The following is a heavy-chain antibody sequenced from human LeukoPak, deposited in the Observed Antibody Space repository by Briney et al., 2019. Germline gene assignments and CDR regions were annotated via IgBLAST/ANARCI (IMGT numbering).Heavy chain of an antibody. Sequence: ASVKVSCKASGYTFTGYYMHWARQAPGQGLEWMAWINPNSGGTNYAQKFQGRVTMTRDTSISTAYMELSRLRSDDTAVYYCAREWAGGYPGWFDPWGQGTLVTVSS. J-gene: IGHJ5*02. CDR3: AREWAGGYPGWFDP. V-gene: IGHV1-2*02. CDR2: INPNSGGT. D-gene: IGHD5-12*01. CDR1: GYTFTGYY.